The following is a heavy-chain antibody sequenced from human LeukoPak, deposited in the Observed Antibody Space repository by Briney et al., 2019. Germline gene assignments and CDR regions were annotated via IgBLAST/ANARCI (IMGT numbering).Heavy chain of an antibody. J-gene: IGHJ4*02. V-gene: IGHV1-2*07. CDR2: INPNSGGT. D-gene: IGHD2-15*01. CDR1: GYTFTGYY. CDR3: AKDGYCSGGTCYYLLFDF. Sequence: ASVKVSCKASGYTFTGYYIHWVRQAAGQGLQWMGWINPNSGGTKYAHSFQGRVTMTRDTAISTAYMELSRLTSDDTAVYYCAKDGYCSGGTCYYLLFDFWGQGSLVTVSS.